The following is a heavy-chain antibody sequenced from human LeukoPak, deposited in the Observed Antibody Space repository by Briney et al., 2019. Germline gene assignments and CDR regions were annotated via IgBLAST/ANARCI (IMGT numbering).Heavy chain of an antibody. Sequence: PGGSLRLSCEASGLTFSNDWMTCVRQSPGKGLEWVANIKGDGSETYYLDSVKGRFTISRDNAKNSLYLQMNSVRAEDTALYYCARGWSVFDYWGQGTLVTVSS. CDR3: ARGWSVFDY. CDR1: GLTFSNDW. CDR2: IKGDGSET. D-gene: IGHD2-15*01. J-gene: IGHJ4*02. V-gene: IGHV3-7*04.